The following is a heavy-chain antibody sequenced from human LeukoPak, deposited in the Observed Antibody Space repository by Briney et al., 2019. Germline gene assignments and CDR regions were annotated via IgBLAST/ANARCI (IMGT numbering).Heavy chain of an antibody. Sequence: SETLSLTCTVSGGSISSYYWSWIRQPPGKGLEWIGYIFYSGITNYNPSLSLKSRVTISVDTSKNQFSLKLSSVTAADTAVYYCSTGSGSYYKPFDYWGQGTLVTVSS. CDR1: GGSISSYY. CDR2: IFYSGIT. J-gene: IGHJ4*02. D-gene: IGHD3-10*01. V-gene: IGHV4-59*08. CDR3: STGSGSYYKPFDY.